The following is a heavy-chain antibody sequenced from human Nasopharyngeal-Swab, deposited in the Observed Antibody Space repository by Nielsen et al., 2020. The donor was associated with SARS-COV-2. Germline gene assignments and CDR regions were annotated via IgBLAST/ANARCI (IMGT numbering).Heavy chain of an antibody. D-gene: IGHD1-14*01. Sequence: ASVKVSCKASGYTFTSYGISWVRQAPGKGLEWMGGFDPEDGETIYAQKFQGRVTMTEDTSTDTAYMELSSLRSEDTAVYYCATSRPEGAYYMDVWGKGTTVTVSS. V-gene: IGHV1-24*01. CDR1: GYTFTSYG. J-gene: IGHJ6*03. CDR3: ATSRPEGAYYMDV. CDR2: FDPEDGET.